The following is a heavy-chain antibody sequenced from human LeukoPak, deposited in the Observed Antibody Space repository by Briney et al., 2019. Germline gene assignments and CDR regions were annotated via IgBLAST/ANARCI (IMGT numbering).Heavy chain of an antibody. CDR1: VYTFTGYY. J-gene: IGHJ4*02. Sequence: ASVKVSCKASVYTFTGYYMHWVRQAPGQGFEWMGRINPNSGSTNCPQEFQGRVTMTRDTSISTAYMELSSLTSDDTAIYYCARGTYYSDFDYWGQGTLVTVSS. D-gene: IGHD1-26*01. CDR3: ARGTYYSDFDY. CDR2: INPNSGST. V-gene: IGHV1-2*06.